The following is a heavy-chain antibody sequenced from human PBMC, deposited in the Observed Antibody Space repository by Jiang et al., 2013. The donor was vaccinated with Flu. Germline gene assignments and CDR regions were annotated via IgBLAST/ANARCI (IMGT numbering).Heavy chain of an antibody. D-gene: IGHD6-13*01. CDR1: GGSFSGYY. J-gene: IGHJ4*02. CDR2: INHSGST. Sequence: LLKPSETLSLTCAVYGGSFSGYYWSWIRQPPGKGLEWIGEINHSGSTNYNPSLKSRVTISVDTSKNQFSLKLSSVTAADTAVYYCARKGYSSSWYGRGNYFDYWGQGTLVTVSS. CDR3: ARKGYSSSWYGRGNYFDY. V-gene: IGHV4-34*01.